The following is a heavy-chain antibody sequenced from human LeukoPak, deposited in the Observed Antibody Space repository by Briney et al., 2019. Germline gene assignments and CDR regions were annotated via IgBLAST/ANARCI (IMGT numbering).Heavy chain of an antibody. J-gene: IGHJ6*03. CDR2: INPNSGGT. CDR1: GYTFTGYY. V-gene: IGHV1-2*02. CDR3: ARDEAFIVATNYYYYSMDV. Sequence: ASVKVSCKASGYTFTGYYMHWVRQAPGQGLEWMGWINPNSGGTNYAQKFQGRVTMTRDTSISTGYMELSRLRSDDTAVYYCARDEAFIVATNYYYYSMDVWGKGTTVTVSS. D-gene: IGHD5-12*01.